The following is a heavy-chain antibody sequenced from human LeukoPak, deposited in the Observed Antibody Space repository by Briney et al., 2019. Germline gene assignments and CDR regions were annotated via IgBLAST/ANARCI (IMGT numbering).Heavy chain of an antibody. D-gene: IGHD3-10*01. Sequence: GGSLRLSCATSGFTFSSYGMLWVRQAPGKGLEWVADIWYDGSKTYYADSVKGRFTISRDYSKNTLYLQMNNLRAEDTAVYYCAKDLSYGSPWFDPWGQGTLVTVSS. CDR3: AKDLSYGSPWFDP. V-gene: IGHV3-33*06. J-gene: IGHJ5*02. CDR2: IWYDGSKT. CDR1: GFTFSSYG.